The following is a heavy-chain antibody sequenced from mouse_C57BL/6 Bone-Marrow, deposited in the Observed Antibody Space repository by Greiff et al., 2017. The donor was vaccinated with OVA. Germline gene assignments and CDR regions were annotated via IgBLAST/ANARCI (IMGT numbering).Heavy chain of an antibody. D-gene: IGHD4-1*01. V-gene: IGHV1-50*01. CDR1: GYTFTSYW. Sequence: QVQLQQPGAELVKPGASVKLSCKASGYTFTSYWMQWVKQRPGQGLEWIGEIDPSDSYTNYTQKFKGKATLTVDTSSSTAYMQLSSLTSEDSAVYYGARDWDGYYFDYWGQGTTLTVSS. J-gene: IGHJ2*01. CDR3: ARDWDGYYFDY. CDR2: IDPSDSYT.